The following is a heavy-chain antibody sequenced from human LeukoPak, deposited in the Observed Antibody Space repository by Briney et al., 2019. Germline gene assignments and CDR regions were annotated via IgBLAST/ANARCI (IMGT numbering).Heavy chain of an antibody. V-gene: IGHV3-23*01. CDR1: GFTFSSYV. J-gene: IGHJ6*02. Sequence: PGGSLRLSCAASGFTFSSYVMTWVRQAPGKGLEWVSDINGSGNNAYYADSVKGRFTISRDNSKNTLYLQMNSLRAEDTAVYYCAKMKVGGPPLTTRTYGMDVWGQGTTVTVSS. CDR3: AKMKVGGPPLTTRTYGMDV. CDR2: INGSGNNA. D-gene: IGHD2-15*01.